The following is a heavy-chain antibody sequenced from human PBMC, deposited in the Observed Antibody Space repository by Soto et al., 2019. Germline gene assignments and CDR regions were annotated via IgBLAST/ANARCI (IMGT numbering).Heavy chain of an antibody. J-gene: IGHJ5*02. Sequence: QVQLVQSGAEVKKPGSSVKVSCKASGGTFSSYTISWVRQAPGQGLEWMGRIIPILGIANYAQKFQGRVTITADKSTSTAYMGLSSLRSEDTAVYYCARGGGNIVVVPAAPGWFDPWGQGTLVTVSS. CDR1: GGTFSSYT. V-gene: IGHV1-69*02. CDR3: ARGGGNIVVVPAAPGWFDP. D-gene: IGHD2-2*01. CDR2: IIPILGIA.